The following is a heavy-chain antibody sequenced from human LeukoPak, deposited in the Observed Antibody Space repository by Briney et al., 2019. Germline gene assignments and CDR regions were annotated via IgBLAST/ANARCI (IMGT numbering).Heavy chain of an antibody. CDR3: ARTVPRRSTVAPAHLDY. V-gene: IGHV4-34*01. J-gene: IGHJ4*02. CDR2: IDHGGSA. Sequence: SETLSLTCAVYGGSFSGYYWSWIRQPPGKGLEWIGEIDHGGSANYNPSLKSRVIISVDTSKSQFSLKLSSVTAADTAIYYCARTVPRRSTVAPAHLDYWGQGTLVTVSS. CDR1: GGSFSGYY. D-gene: IGHD4-11*01.